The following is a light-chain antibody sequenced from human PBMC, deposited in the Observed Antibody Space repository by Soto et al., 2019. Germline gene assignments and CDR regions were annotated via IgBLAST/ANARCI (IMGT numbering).Light chain of an antibody. CDR3: QQRSTWPPLP. V-gene: IGKV3-11*01. CDR2: DAS. Sequence: EIVLTQSPATLSLSPGERATLSCRASQSVSGYLAWYQQKPGQTPRLLIYDASNRATGVPARFSGSGSGTDFTLTICSLETEDFAGYSWQQRSTWPPLPVGGGTKVEIK. J-gene: IGKJ4*01. CDR1: QSVSGY.